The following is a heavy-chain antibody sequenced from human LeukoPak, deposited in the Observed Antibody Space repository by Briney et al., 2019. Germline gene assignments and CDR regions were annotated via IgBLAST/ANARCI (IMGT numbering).Heavy chain of an antibody. D-gene: IGHD3-10*01. V-gene: IGHV3-48*01. CDR3: ASPYASGRFAAFDI. J-gene: IGHJ3*02. CDR2: ISSSSSTI. CDR1: GFTFSSYS. Sequence: GSLRLSCAASGFTFSSYSMNWVRQAPGKGLEWVSYISSSSSTIYYADSVKGRFTISRDNAKNSLYLQMNSLRAEDTAVYYCASPYASGRFAAFDIWGQGTMVTVSS.